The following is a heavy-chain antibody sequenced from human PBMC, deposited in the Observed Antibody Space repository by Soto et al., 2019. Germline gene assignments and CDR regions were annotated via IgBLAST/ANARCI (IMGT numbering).Heavy chain of an antibody. D-gene: IGHD3-10*01. CDR3: ARGTVLFGDYGMDV. Sequence: EVQLVESGGGLVQPGGSLRLSCAASGFTFSSYDMHWVRQATGKGLEWVSAIGTAGDTYYPGYVKGRFTISRENAKNSLYLQMNSLRAGDTAVYYCARGTVLFGDYGMDVWGQGTTVTASS. V-gene: IGHV3-13*01. CDR1: GFTFSSYD. CDR2: IGTAGDT. J-gene: IGHJ6*02.